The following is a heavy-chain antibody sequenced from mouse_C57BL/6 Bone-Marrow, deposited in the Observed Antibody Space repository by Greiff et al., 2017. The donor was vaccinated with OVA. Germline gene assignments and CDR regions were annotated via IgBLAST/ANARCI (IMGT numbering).Heavy chain of an antibody. Sequence: QVQLQQPGAELVMPGASVKLSCKASGYTFTSYWMHWVKQRPGQGLEWIGEIDPSDSYTNYNQKFKGKSTLTVDKSSSTAYMQLSSLTSEDSAVYYCASWGLRRWDYFDYWGQGTTLTVSS. CDR3: ASWGLRRWDYFDY. J-gene: IGHJ2*01. CDR2: IDPSDSYT. CDR1: GYTFTSYW. D-gene: IGHD2-4*01. V-gene: IGHV1-69*01.